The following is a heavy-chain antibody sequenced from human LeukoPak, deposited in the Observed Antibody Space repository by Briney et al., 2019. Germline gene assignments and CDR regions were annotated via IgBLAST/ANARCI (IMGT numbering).Heavy chain of an antibody. CDR2: TSSSDDGK. Sequence: GGSLRLSCTASGLSLNNYAMSWVRQVPGKGLEWVSATSSSDDGKCYAESVRGRFTISRDTSKNTEYLHMNSLRAEETAVYYSAVDPTPCWEIVFDIWGQGTMVIVSS. CDR3: AVDPTPCWEIVFDI. J-gene: IGHJ3*02. CDR1: GLSLNNYA. D-gene: IGHD2-15*01. V-gene: IGHV3-23*01.